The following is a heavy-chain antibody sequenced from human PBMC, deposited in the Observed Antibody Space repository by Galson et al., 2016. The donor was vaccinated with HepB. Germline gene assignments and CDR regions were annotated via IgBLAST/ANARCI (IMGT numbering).Heavy chain of an antibody. CDR1: GYDFSRYW. D-gene: IGHD3-3*01. CDR3: ARPADILDSDY. CDR2: ILPGDSDI. Sequence: QSGAAVKKPGESLQISCTASGYDFSRYWIGWVRQVTGKGLEWMGMILPGDSDIKYSPSFQGRVAIPPDKSITTAYLQWRSLRASDPAIYYCARPADILDSDYGGQGALVTVSS. J-gene: IGHJ4*02. V-gene: IGHV5-51*01.